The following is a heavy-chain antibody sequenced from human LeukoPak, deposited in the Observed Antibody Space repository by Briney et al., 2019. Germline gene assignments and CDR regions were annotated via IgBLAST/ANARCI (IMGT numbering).Heavy chain of an antibody. Sequence: SETLSLTCTVSGGSVSSGSYYWSWIRQPPGKGLEWIGYIYYSGSTNYNPSLKSRVTISVDTSKNQFPLKLSSVTAADTAVYYCAREGPSFWSGPDYGMDVWGQGTTVTVSS. CDR2: IYYSGST. D-gene: IGHD3-3*01. V-gene: IGHV4-61*01. CDR1: GGSVSSGSYY. CDR3: AREGPSFWSGPDYGMDV. J-gene: IGHJ6*02.